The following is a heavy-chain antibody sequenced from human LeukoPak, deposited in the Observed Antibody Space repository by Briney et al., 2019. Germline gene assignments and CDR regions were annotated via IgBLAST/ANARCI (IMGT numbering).Heavy chain of an antibody. Sequence: SETLSLTCTVSGGSISSGDYYWSWIRQPPGKGLEWIGYIYYSGSTYYNPSLKSRITISVDTSNNQFSLKLSSVTAADTAVYYCARAGDKLLNWFDPWGQGTLVTVSS. J-gene: IGHJ5*02. CDR1: GGSISSGDYY. CDR2: IYYSGST. D-gene: IGHD1-14*01. V-gene: IGHV4-30-4*01. CDR3: ARAGDKLLNWFDP.